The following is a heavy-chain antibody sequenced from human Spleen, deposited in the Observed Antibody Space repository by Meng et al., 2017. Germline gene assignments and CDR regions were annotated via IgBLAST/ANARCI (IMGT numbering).Heavy chain of an antibody. CDR3: ARTPSDFWSGYRYYYYGMDV. CDR1: GFNLINYA. V-gene: IGHV3-30*04. J-gene: IGHJ6*02. CDR2: ISFDGDIE. D-gene: IGHD3-3*01. Sequence: GESLKISCAASGFNLINYAMPWVRQAPGKGLEWVAVISFDGDIENYADSVKGRFSISRDNAKNSLYLQMNSLRAEDTAVYYCARTPSDFWSGYRYYYYGMDVWGQGTMVTVSS.